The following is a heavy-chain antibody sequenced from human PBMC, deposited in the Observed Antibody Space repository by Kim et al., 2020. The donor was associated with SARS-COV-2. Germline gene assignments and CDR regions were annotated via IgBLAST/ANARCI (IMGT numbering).Heavy chain of an antibody. Sequence: DGSRRSSADSVKGRFTISRDNAKNTLYLQMNNLRAEDTAVYYCARQFDCWGQGTLVTVSS. CDR2: DGSRR. J-gene: IGHJ4*02. CDR3: ARQFDC. V-gene: IGHV3-74*01.